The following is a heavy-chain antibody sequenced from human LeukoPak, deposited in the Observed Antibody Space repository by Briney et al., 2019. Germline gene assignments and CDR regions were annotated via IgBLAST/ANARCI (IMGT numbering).Heavy chain of an antibody. CDR1: GFPFGGYV. V-gene: IGHV3-48*02. CDR2: INHNAEMI. CDR3: ARGPPLFDP. Sequence: GGSLRLSCEASGFPFGGYVMSWVRQAPGKGLEWIAYINHNAEMIFYPDFVKGRFTISRDNAKNSLYLQMNALRYGDTAMYYCARGPPLFDPWGQGTLVTVSS. J-gene: IGHJ5*02.